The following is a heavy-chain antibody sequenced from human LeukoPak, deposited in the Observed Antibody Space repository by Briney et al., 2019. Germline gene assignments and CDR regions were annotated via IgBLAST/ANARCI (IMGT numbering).Heavy chain of an antibody. J-gene: IGHJ4*02. D-gene: IGHD5-18*01. Sequence: GASVKVSCKASGGTFSSYAISWVRQAPGQGLEWMGGIIPIFGTANYAQKFQGRVTITTDESTSTAYMELSSLRSEDTAVYYCAREGPIGRGYSYGEYYSDYWGQGTLVTVSS. CDR2: IIPIFGTA. CDR3: AREGPIGRGYSYGEYYSDY. V-gene: IGHV1-69*05. CDR1: GGTFSSYA.